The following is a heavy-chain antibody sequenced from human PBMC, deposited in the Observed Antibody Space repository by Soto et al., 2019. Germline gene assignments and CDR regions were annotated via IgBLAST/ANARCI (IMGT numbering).Heavy chain of an antibody. CDR3: SILEYSGYAGPVRGFDY. V-gene: IGHV5-51*01. CDR1: GYSFTSFW. Sequence: GVSLKISCKGSGYSFTSFWIGWVRKMHGKGLEWMGIIYPGDSDTRYSPSFQGRVTISADKSISTAYLQWSSLKASDTAMYYCSILEYSGYAGPVRGFDYCGQGTLVTVSS. J-gene: IGHJ4*02. D-gene: IGHD5-12*01. CDR2: IYPGDSDT.